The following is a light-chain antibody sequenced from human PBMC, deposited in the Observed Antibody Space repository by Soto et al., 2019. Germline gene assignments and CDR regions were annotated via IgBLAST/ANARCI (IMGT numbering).Light chain of an antibody. CDR1: QSFRGL. CDR3: QQRHMWPIT. V-gene: IGKV3-11*01. J-gene: IGKJ5*01. Sequence: EVVLTQSPVTLSLSPGERATLSCRASQSFRGLLAWYLQKPGQAPRLLIYDAYNRATGIPPRFSGSGAGKDFTLTSSRLEPEDSAVYYYQQRHMWPITFGQGTRLEIK. CDR2: DAY.